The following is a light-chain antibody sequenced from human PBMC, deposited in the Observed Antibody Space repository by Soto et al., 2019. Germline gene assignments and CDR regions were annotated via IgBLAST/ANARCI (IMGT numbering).Light chain of an antibody. CDR2: DGS. CDR3: CSYAGSRTDVV. Sequence: QSALTQPASVSGAPGQSITISCTGTSCDVGSYNLVSWYQQHPGKAPKLMLYDGSKRPSGVSNRFSGSKSGNTASLTISGLQAEDEADYYCCSYAGSRTDVVFGGGTKVTVL. V-gene: IGLV2-23*01. J-gene: IGLJ2*01. CDR1: SCDVGSYNL.